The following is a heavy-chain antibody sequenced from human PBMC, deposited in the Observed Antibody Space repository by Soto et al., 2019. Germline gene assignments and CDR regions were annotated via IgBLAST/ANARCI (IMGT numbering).Heavy chain of an antibody. Sequence: SETLSLTCAVYGGSFSGYYWSWIRQPPGKGLEWIGEINHSGSTNYNPSLKSRVTISVDTSKNQFSLKLSSVTAADTAVYYCARVGGKLIVLTVYAIRGAFDIWGQGTMVTVSS. V-gene: IGHV4-34*01. J-gene: IGHJ3*02. CDR2: INHSGST. CDR1: GGSFSGYY. CDR3: ARVGGKLIVLTVYAIRGAFDI. D-gene: IGHD2-8*01.